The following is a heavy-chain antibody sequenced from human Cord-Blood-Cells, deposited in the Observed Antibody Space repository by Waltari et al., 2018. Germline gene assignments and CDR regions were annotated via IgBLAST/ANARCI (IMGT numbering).Heavy chain of an antibody. D-gene: IGHD6-19*01. J-gene: IGHJ4*02. Sequence: QVQLQQWGAGLLKPSETLSLTCAVYGGSFSGYYWSWTRQHPGKGLEWIGEINHSGSTNYNPSLKSRVTISVDTSKNQFSLKLSSVTAADTAVYYCARGGIAVAGPDFDYWGQGTLVTVSS. CDR1: GGSFSGYY. CDR3: ARGGIAVAGPDFDY. V-gene: IGHV4-34*01. CDR2: INHSGST.